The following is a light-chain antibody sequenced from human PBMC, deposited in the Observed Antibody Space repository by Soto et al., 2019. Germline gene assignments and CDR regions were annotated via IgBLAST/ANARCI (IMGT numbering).Light chain of an antibody. CDR2: SAS. J-gene: IGKJ5*01. CDR1: QSVSII. CDR3: QQYGSPIT. Sequence: IVVKNSAATLSVSPWYRSTYYFRARQSVSIIVAWYQQTPGEAPRLIIYSASTRATGIPDRLSSSGSGKYFPLTISIQAEEDLAVFYCQQYGSPITFGQGTRLDI. V-gene: IGKV3-15*01.